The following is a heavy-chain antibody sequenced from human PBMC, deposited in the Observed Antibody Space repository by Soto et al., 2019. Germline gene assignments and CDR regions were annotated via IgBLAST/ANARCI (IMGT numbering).Heavy chain of an antibody. CDR3: ARERGSSWFGYYYYYGMDV. J-gene: IGHJ6*02. Sequence: TLSLTCAVYGGSFSGYYWSWIRQPPGKGLEWIGEINHSGSTNYNPSLKSRVTISVDTSKNQFSLKLSSVTAADTAVYYCARERGSSWFGYYYYYGMDVWGQGTTVTVSS. D-gene: IGHD6-13*01. CDR2: INHSGST. V-gene: IGHV4-34*01. CDR1: GGSFSGYY.